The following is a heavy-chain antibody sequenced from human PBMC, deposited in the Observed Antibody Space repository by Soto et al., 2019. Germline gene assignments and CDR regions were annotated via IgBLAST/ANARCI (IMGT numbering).Heavy chain of an antibody. CDR3: ARDSRSGYYLEY. CDR1: GDSISSGGYS. CDR2: IYHSGGT. Sequence: QLQLRESGSGLVKPSQTLSLTCTVSGDSISSGGYSWNWIRQPPGKGLEWIGYIYHSGGTDYNPSLKSRVPITVDSSNNQFSLKLRSVTAADTAVYYCARDSRSGYYLEYWGQGTLVTVSS. D-gene: IGHD3-22*01. J-gene: IGHJ4*02. V-gene: IGHV4-30-2*01.